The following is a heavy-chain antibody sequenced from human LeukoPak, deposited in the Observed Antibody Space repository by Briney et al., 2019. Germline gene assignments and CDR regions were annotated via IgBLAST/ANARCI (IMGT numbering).Heavy chain of an antibody. CDR1: GFTFSSYA. V-gene: IGHV3-23*01. CDR2: ISGSGGST. D-gene: IGHD5-24*01. Sequence: GGSLRLSCAASGFTFSSYAMSWVRQAPGKGLEWVSAISGSGGSTYYADSVKGRFTISRDNSKNTLYLQMTSLRPEDTALYFCVSQDGHTFLDAFDIWGQGTLLIVSS. CDR3: VSQDGHTFLDAFDI. J-gene: IGHJ3*02.